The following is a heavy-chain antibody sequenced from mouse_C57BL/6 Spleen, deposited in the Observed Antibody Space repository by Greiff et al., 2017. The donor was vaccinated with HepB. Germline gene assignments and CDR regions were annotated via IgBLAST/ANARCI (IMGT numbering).Heavy chain of an antibody. CDR3: ARAYGGAWFAY. J-gene: IGHJ3*01. Sequence: VQLQESGPGLVKPSQSLSLTCSVTGYSITSGYYWNWIRQFPGNKLEWMGYISYDGSNNYNPSLKNRISITRDTSKNQFFLKLNSVTTEDTATYYCARAYGGAWFAYWGQGTLVTVSA. CDR1: GYSITSGYY. CDR2: ISYDGSN. V-gene: IGHV3-6*01. D-gene: IGHD1-1*02.